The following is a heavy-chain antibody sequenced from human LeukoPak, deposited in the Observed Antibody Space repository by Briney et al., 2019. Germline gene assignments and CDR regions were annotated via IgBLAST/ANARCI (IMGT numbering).Heavy chain of an antibody. D-gene: IGHD5-12*01. Sequence: ASLKVSCKAAGYPVASSGVTWVPQAPGQGREWMGWISVYNGNTNYAQKLQGRVTMTTDTSTRTAYMELRSLRFDDTAVYYCARDSGYSGYVLFDYWGQGTLVTVSS. V-gene: IGHV1-18*01. CDR1: GYPVASSG. J-gene: IGHJ4*02. CDR2: ISVYNGNT. CDR3: ARDSGYSGYVLFDY.